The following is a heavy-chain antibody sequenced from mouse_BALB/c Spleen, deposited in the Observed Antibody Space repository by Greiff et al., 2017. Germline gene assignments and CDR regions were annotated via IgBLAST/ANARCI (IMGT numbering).Heavy chain of an antibody. CDR1: GYTFTSYW. V-gene: IGHV1-7*01. CDR2: INPSTVYT. Sequence: VQLQQSGAELAKPGASVKMSCKASGYTFTSYWMHWVKQRPGQGLEWIGYINPSTVYTEYNQKFKEKATLTADKSSSTAYMQLRSLTSEGSVVYYTARARYNYDEGGYAIDFWGQGASVTVSA. J-gene: IGHJ4*01. CDR3: ARARYNYDEGGYAIDF. D-gene: IGHD2-12*01.